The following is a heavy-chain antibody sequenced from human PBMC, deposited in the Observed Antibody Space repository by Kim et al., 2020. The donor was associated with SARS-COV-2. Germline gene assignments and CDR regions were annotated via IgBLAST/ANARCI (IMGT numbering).Heavy chain of an antibody. J-gene: IGHJ3*02. V-gene: IGHV3-21*01. CDR3: ARDYYYNSGVHAFNI. CDR2: ISSGANYI. Sequence: GGSLRLSCVASGLTFSHDNMNWVRQVPGEGLQWVSSISSGANYIYYADSVKGRFTISRDNAKKSLFLQMNNLRAEDTAFYYCARDYYYNSGVHAFNIWG. D-gene: IGHD3-3*01. CDR1: GLTFSHDN.